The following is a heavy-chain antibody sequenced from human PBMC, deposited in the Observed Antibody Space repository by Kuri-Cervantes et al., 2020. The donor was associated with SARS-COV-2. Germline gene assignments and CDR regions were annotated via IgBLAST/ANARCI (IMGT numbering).Heavy chain of an antibody. CDR2: IYHSGST. CDR1: GGSISSHY. D-gene: IGHD3-10*01. Sequence: SETLSLTCTVSGGSISSHYWSWIRQPPGKGLEWIGYIYHSGSTYYNPSLKSRVTISVDRSKNQFSLRLSSVTAADTAVYYCARGSGSGSSYDAFDIWGQGTMVTVSS. CDR3: ARGSGSGSSYDAFDI. J-gene: IGHJ3*02. V-gene: IGHV4-59*11.